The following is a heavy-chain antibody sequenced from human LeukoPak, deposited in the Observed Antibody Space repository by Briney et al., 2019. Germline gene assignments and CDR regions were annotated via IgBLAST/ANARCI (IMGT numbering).Heavy chain of an antibody. Sequence: ASVKVSCKASGYTFTGYYMHWVRQAPGQGLEWMGWINPNSGGTNYARKFQGRVTMTRDTSISTAYMELSRLRSDDTAVYYCARDRGYSSSWYVHFDYWGQGTLVTVSS. D-gene: IGHD6-13*01. CDR1: GYTFTGYY. J-gene: IGHJ4*02. CDR3: ARDRGYSSSWYVHFDY. CDR2: INPNSGGT. V-gene: IGHV1-2*02.